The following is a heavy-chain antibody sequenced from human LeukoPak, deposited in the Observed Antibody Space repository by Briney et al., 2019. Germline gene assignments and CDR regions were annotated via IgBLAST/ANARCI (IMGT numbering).Heavy chain of an antibody. CDR1: GFTFISYA. V-gene: IGHV3-30-3*01. J-gene: IGHJ4*02. D-gene: IGHD4/OR15-4a*01. CDR2: ISYDGGNK. CDR3: AKDPGAFPYFFDS. Sequence: GRSLRLSCAASGFTFISYAMHWVRQAPGKGLEWVAVISYDGGNKYYAASVRGRFTISRDNSKNTLYLQMSSLRAEDTAVYYCAKDPGAFPYFFDSWGQGTLVTVSS.